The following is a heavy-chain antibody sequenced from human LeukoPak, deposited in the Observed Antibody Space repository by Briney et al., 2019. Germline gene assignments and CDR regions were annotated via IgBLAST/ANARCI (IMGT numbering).Heavy chain of an antibody. V-gene: IGHV4-30-4*08. D-gene: IGHD1-7*01. CDR2: IYYSGST. CDR3: AREPLRRAGTTGGSYHSDY. J-gene: IGHJ4*02. Sequence: PSQTLSLTCTVSGGSISCGDYYWSWIRQPPGKGLEWIGYIYYSGSTYYNPSLKSRVTISVDTSKNQFSLKLSSVTAADTAVYYCAREPLRRAGTTGGSYHSDYWGQGTLVTVSS. CDR1: GGSISCGDYY.